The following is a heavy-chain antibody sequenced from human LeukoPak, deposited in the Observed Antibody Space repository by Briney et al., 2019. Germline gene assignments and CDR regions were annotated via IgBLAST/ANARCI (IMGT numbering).Heavy chain of an antibody. Sequence: SQTRSLTCTVSGGSISSGDYYWSWIRQPPGKGLEWIGCIYYSGSTYYNPSLKSRVTISLDTSKNQFSLMLSSVTAADTALYYCARVNYDSSVGGGSVDYWGQGTLVTVSS. J-gene: IGHJ4*02. CDR2: IYYSGST. D-gene: IGHD3-22*01. CDR1: GGSISSGDYY. V-gene: IGHV4-30-4*01. CDR3: ARVNYDSSVGGGSVDY.